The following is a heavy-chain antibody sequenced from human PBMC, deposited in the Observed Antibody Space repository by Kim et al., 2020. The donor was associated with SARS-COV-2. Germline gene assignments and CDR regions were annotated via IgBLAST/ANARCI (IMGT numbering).Heavy chain of an antibody. J-gene: IGHJ2*01. Sequence: GGSLRLSCAASGFTFSNYAMSWVRQAPGKGLEWVSGISGSGGSTRYADSVKGRFTISRDNSKNTLYLQMNSLRAEDTAVYYCAKETTSASFGNWYFDLWGRGSLVTVSS. CDR2: ISGSGGST. V-gene: IGHV3-23*01. CDR1: GFTFSNYA. D-gene: IGHD2-2*01. CDR3: AKETTSASFGNWYFDL.